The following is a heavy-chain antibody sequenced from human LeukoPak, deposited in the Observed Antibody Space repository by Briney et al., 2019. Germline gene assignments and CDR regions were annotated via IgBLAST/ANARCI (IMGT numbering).Heavy chain of an antibody. D-gene: IGHD3-16*01. CDR3: ARVMGYYYYMDV. J-gene: IGHJ6*03. Sequence: TSETLSLTCAVSGYSIRSDYYWAWTRQPPGKGLEWIGNIYHSGSTYYNPSLNSRVTISVDTSKNQFSLRLSSVTAADTAVFYCARVMGYYYYMDVWGTGTTVTVSS. CDR1: GYSIRSDYY. V-gene: IGHV4-38-2*01. CDR2: IYHSGST.